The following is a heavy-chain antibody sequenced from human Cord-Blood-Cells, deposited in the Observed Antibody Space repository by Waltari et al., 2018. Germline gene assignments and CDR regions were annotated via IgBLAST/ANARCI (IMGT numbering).Heavy chain of an antibody. CDR1: VASTGSSIYY. Sequence: QLQLQESGPGLVKPSETLSLTCTVSVASTGSSIYYWGWIGQPQGKGLEWIGSIYYSGSTYYNPSLKSRVTISVDTSKNQFSLKLSSVTAADTAVYYCARHGMTTVTTVDYWGQGTLVTVSS. D-gene: IGHD4-17*01. V-gene: IGHV4-39*01. CDR3: ARHGMTTVTTVDY. J-gene: IGHJ4*02. CDR2: IYYSGST.